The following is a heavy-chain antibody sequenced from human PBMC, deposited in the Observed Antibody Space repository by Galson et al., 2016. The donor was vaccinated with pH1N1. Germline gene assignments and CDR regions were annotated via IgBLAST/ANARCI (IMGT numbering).Heavy chain of an antibody. J-gene: IGHJ4*02. V-gene: IGHV4-38-2*01. D-gene: IGHD3-3*01. Sequence: KTLSLTCAVSGYSISSGYYWGWIRQPPGKGLEWIGSIYHSGSTDYNPSLKSRVTTSVDRSKNQFSLKLTSVTAADTAIYYCARHQSGVGGIPFAFDSWGQGTLVTVSS. CDR1: GYSISSGYY. CDR2: IYHSGST. CDR3: ARHQSGVGGIPFAFDS.